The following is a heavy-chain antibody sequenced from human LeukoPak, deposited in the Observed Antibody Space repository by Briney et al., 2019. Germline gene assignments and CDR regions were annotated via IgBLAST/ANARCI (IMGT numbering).Heavy chain of an antibody. CDR2: VHPNSGDT. V-gene: IGHV1-2*02. D-gene: IGHD1-14*01. CDR1: GYTFTGYN. CDR3: ARTAEPSSSWFDP. Sequence: GASVKVSCKASGYTFTGYNMHWVRLAPRQGLEWMGWVHPNSGDTNYGQKFQGRVTMTRDTSVSMVYLELNSLISDDTAVYFCARTAEPSSSWFDPWGQGTLVTVSS. J-gene: IGHJ5*02.